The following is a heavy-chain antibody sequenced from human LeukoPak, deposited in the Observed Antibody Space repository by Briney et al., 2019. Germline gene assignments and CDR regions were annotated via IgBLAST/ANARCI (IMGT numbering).Heavy chain of an antibody. Sequence: GESLKISCKGSGYTFTSYWIGWVRQMSGRGLEWMGIIYPGDSDTRYSPSFQGQVTISADKSISTAYLQWSSLKASDTAMYYCARVYYYGSESYFSPGYWGQGTLVTVSS. V-gene: IGHV5-51*01. CDR2: IYPGDSDT. CDR1: GYTFTSYW. J-gene: IGHJ4*02. D-gene: IGHD3-10*01. CDR3: ARVYYYGSESYFSPGY.